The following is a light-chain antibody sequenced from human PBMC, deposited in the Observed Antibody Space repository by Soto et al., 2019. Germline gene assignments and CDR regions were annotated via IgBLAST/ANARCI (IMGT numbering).Light chain of an antibody. CDR1: HGISSY. CDR2: AAS. V-gene: IGKV1-8*01. CDR3: QQYYSYPPWT. J-gene: IGKJ1*01. Sequence: AIRMTQSPSSLSASTGDRVTITCRASHGISSYLACYQQKPGKAPKLLFYAASTLQSVVPSRFSGSGSGTDFTLTISCLQSEDFAAYSCQQYYSYPPWTFGQGTKVQIK.